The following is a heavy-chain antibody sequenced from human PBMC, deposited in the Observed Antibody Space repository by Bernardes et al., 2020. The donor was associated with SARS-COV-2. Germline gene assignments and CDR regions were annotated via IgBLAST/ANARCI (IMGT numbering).Heavy chain of an antibody. J-gene: IGHJ4*02. CDR1: GFTFRTSW. V-gene: IGHV3-74*01. D-gene: IGHD6-19*01. Sequence: GGSLRLSCEASGFTFRTSWMHWVRQAPGPGLQWVSRIDSDGSTTNYADSVKGRFTISRDNAKNTLFMQMNSLRADDTAVYFCARGALDGSGRYVVDWWGQGTLVTVSS. CDR2: IDSDGSTT. CDR3: ARGALDGSGRYVVDW.